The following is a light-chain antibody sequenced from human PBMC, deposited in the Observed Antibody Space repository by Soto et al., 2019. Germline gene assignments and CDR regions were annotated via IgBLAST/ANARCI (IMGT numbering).Light chain of an antibody. CDR1: SNDVGTYNL. CDR2: EAS. Sequence: QSALTQPASVSGSPGQSITISCTGISNDVGTYNLVSWYQHHPGKAPKLIIYEASKRPSGVPNRFSGSKSGNTASLTISGLHAEDEADYYCCSYGSSVVFGGGTKPPS. J-gene: IGLJ2*01. CDR3: CSYGSSVV. V-gene: IGLV2-23*01.